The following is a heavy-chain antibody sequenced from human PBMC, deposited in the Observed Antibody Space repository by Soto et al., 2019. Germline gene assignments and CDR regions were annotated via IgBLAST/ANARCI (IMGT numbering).Heavy chain of an antibody. J-gene: IGHJ6*02. CDR2: INPNSGGT. CDR3: ARVAAARPNYYYGMGV. V-gene: IGHV1-2*02. CDR1: GYTFTGYY. Sequence: ASVKVSCKASGYTFTGYYMHWVRQAPGQGLEWMGWINPNSGGTNYAQKFQCRVTMTRDTSISTAYMELSRLRSDDTAVYYCARVAAARPNYYYGMGVWGQGTTGTVSS. D-gene: IGHD6-6*01.